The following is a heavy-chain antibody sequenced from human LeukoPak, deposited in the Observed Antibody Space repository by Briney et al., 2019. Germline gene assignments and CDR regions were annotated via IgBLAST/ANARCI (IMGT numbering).Heavy chain of an antibody. D-gene: IGHD2-2*01. J-gene: IGHJ4*02. V-gene: IGHV3-30*02. CDR2: IRYDGGNK. CDR3: AKEVGPADY. Sequence: GGSLRLSCAASGFTLSCCGMHWVRQAPGKGLEWVAFIRYDGGNKYYADSVKGRFTISRDNSKNTLYLQMNSLRAEDTAMYYCAKEVGPADYWGQGTLVTVSS. CDR1: GFTLSCCG.